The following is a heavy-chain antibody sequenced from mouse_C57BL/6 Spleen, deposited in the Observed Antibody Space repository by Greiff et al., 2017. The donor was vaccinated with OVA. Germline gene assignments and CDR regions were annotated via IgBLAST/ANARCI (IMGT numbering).Heavy chain of an antibody. CDR3: GREGRDVPFAY. D-gene: IGHD3-3*01. V-gene: IGHV1-64*01. J-gene: IGHJ3*01. CDR1: GYTFTSYW. CDR2: IHPNSGST. Sequence: VQLQQPGAELVKPGASVKLSCKASGYTFTSYWMHWVKQRPGQGLEWIGMIHPNSGSTNYNEKFKSKATLTVDKSSSTAYMQLSSLTSEDSAVYCGGREGRDVPFAYWGQGTLVTVSA.